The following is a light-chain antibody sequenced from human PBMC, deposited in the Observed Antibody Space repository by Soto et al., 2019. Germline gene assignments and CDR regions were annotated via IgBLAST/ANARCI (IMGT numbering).Light chain of an antibody. CDR3: QQYGTSPRT. Sequence: EIVMTQSPATLSVSPGERATLCCWCSQSISSNLAWYQQIPGQAPRLLMFRTSSRATGIPDRFSGRGSGTDFTLTISRLEPEDFAVYFCQQYGTSPRTFGQGTKVDI. J-gene: IGKJ1*01. V-gene: IGKV3-20*01. CDR2: RTS. CDR1: QSISSN.